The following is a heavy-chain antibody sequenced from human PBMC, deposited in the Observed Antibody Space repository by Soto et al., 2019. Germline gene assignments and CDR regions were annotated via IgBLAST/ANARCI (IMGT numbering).Heavy chain of an antibody. D-gene: IGHD4-4*01. V-gene: IGHV3-23*01. CDR3: AKYRWGATTVTSIN. CDR1: GFTFSSYP. J-gene: IGHJ1*01. CDR2: ISGNSDMT. Sequence: EVQLLESGGDLVEPGGSLRLSCVGSGFTFSSYPMNWVRQAPGKGLEWVSAISGNSDMTYYANYVTGRFTISRDNSKNTVYLQVSSLRVEDTAIYYCAKYRWGATTVTSINWGRGTMVTVSS.